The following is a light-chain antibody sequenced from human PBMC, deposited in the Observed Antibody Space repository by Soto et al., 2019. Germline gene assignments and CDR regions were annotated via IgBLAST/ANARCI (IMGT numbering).Light chain of an antibody. Sequence: IVLTQSPGTLSLSPGERATLSCRASQSVSGSYVAWYQQKPGQAPRLLIYGASGRATGIPDRFSGSGSGTDFTLTISRLEPEDLAVYYCQQYGSSPITVGGGTKVDIK. CDR2: GAS. CDR1: QSVSGSY. J-gene: IGKJ4*01. V-gene: IGKV3-20*01. CDR3: QQYGSSPIT.